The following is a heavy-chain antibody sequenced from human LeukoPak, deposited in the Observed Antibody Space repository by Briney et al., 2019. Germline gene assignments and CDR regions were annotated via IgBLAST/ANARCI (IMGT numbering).Heavy chain of an antibody. CDR2: ISSSSSYI. CDR3: ARDLYGDYSFDY. V-gene: IGHV3-21*01. J-gene: IGHJ4*02. D-gene: IGHD4-17*01. Sequence: PGGSLRLSCAASGFTFNTYTMNWVRHAPGKGLELVSSISSSSSYIYYADSVKGRFTISRDNAKNSLYLQMSSLRAEDTAVYYCARDLYGDYSFDYWGQGTLVTVSS. CDR1: GFTFNTYT.